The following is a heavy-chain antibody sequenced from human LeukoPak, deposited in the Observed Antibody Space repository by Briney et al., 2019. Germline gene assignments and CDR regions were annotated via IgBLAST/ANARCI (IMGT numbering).Heavy chain of an antibody. Sequence: GGSLKISCKGSGYSFTSYWISWVRQMPGKGLEWMGRIDPSDSYTNYSPSFQGHVTISADKSISTAYPQWSSLKASDTAMYYCARGTYYYDSSGYYHFDYWGQGTPVTVSS. J-gene: IGHJ4*02. CDR2: IDPSDSYT. CDR1: GYSFTSYW. D-gene: IGHD3-22*01. V-gene: IGHV5-10-1*01. CDR3: ARGTYYYDSSGYYHFDY.